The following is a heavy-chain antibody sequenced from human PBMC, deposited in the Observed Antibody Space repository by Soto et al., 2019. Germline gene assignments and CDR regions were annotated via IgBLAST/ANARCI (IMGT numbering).Heavy chain of an antibody. CDR2: VNHRGST. Sequence: QVQLQQWGAGLLKPSETLSLTCAVYGGSFSGYYWSWIRQPPGKGLEWIGEVNHRGSTNYSPSLKSRVNISVDTSKNQFSLKLSSVTAADTAAYYCARGRNLCGSYVDYWGQGTLVPGSS. V-gene: IGHV4-34*01. CDR3: ARGRNLCGSYVDY. CDR1: GGSFSGYY. J-gene: IGHJ4*02. D-gene: IGHD1-26*01.